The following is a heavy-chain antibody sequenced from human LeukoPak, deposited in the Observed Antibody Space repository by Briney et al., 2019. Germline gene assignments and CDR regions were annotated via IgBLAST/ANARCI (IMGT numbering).Heavy chain of an antibody. CDR1: GFTVSSNY. CDR2: IYSGGST. CDR3: ANWVYDFWSGYYPRY. D-gene: IGHD3-3*01. J-gene: IGHJ4*02. Sequence: PGRSLTLSCAASGFTVSSNYMSWVRQAPGKGLEWVSVIYSGGSTYYVDSVKGRFTISRDNSKNTLYLQMNSLRAEDTAVYYCANWVYDFWSGYYPRYWGQGTLVTVSS. V-gene: IGHV3-66*01.